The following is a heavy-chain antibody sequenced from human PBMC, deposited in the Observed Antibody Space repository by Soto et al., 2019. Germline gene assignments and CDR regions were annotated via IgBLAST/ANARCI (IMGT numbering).Heavy chain of an antibody. Sequence: QVQLLQSGAEVKKPGASVKVSCKASGYTFTNYGITWVRQAPGQGLEWMGWISAYNGNTHYIQRLQGRVTMTTDTSTSTAYMELRGLRSDDTAVYYCARGRQLVGYFYYYMDVWGKGTTVTVSS. D-gene: IGHD6-6*01. CDR3: ARGRQLVGYFYYYMDV. V-gene: IGHV1-18*01. CDR2: ISAYNGNT. J-gene: IGHJ6*03. CDR1: GYTFTNYG.